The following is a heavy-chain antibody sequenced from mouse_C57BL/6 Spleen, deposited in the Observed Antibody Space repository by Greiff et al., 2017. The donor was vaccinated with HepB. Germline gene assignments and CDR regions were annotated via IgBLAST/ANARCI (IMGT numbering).Heavy chain of an antibody. J-gene: IGHJ3*01. D-gene: IGHD2-1*01. CDR1: GFNIKDDY. Sequence: EVQLQQSGAELVRPGASVKLSCTASGFNIKDDYMHWVKQRPEQGLEWIGWIDPENGDTEYASKFQGKATITADTSSNTAYLQLSGLTSEDTAVYYCTTGEDGTLFAYWGQGTLVTVSA. V-gene: IGHV14-4*01. CDR3: TTGEDGTLFAY. CDR2: IDPENGDT.